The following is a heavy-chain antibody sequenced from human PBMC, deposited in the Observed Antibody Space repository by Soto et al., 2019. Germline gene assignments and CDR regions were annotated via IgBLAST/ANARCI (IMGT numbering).Heavy chain of an antibody. Sequence: GGSLRLSCAASGFTFDDYGMSWVRQAPGKGLEWVSGINWNGGSTGYADSVKGRFTISRDNAKNSLYLQMNSLRAEDTALYHCARGYFDGIAYSMDAFDIWGQGTMVTVSS. J-gene: IGHJ3*02. CDR2: INWNGGST. CDR1: GFTFDDYG. CDR3: ARGYFDGIAYSMDAFDI. V-gene: IGHV3-20*01. D-gene: IGHD3-9*01.